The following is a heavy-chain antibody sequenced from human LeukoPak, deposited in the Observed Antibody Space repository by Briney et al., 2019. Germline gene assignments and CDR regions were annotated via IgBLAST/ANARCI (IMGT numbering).Heavy chain of an antibody. CDR1: GFTFSSYA. V-gene: IGHV3-23*01. D-gene: IGHD6-6*01. J-gene: IGHJ4*02. CDR3: TRPEYSSSSDY. CDR2: ISGSGGST. Sequence: GGSLRLSCAASGFTFSSYAMSWVRQAPGKGLEWVSAISGSGGSTYYADSVKGRFTISRDNSKNTLYLQMNSLKTEDTAVYYCTRPEYSSSSDYWGQGTLVTVSS.